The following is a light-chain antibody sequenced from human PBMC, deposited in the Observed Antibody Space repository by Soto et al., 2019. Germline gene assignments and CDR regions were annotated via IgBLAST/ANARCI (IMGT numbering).Light chain of an antibody. V-gene: IGKV2-28*01. Sequence: DIVLTQSPLSLPVTPGEPASISCRSSQSLLHSNGYNSLDWYLQKPGQSPQLLIYLGSNRASGVPDRFSSSGSGTDFTLKISRGEAEDVGVYYCMQALQTPVTFGGGTKVEI. CDR1: QSLLHSNGYNS. J-gene: IGKJ4*01. CDR3: MQALQTPVT. CDR2: LGS.